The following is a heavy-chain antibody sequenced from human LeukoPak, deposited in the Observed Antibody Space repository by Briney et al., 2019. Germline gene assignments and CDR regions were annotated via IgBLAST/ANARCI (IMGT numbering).Heavy chain of an antibody. V-gene: IGHV3-23*01. CDR3: AKTGSEDGYSVHFDL. J-gene: IGHJ4*02. Sequence: GGSLRLSCAPSGFTFNNFVMTWVRQAPGKGLEWVSTISGSGGATYYANSVQGRFTISRDNSKNTLYLQMSSLRAEDRAVYYCAKTGSEDGYSVHFDLWGQGTLVTVSS. D-gene: IGHD5-24*01. CDR2: ISGSGGAT. CDR1: GFTFNNFV.